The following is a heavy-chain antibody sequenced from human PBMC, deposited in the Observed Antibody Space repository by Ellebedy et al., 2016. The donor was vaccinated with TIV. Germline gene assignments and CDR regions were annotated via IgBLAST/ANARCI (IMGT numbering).Heavy chain of an antibody. Sequence: MPSETLSLTCTVSGGSVSSGSYYWSWIRQPPGKGLEWIGYIYYSGSTNYNPSLKSRVTISVDTSKNQFSLKLSSVTAADTAVYYCARGAGGSYLTPVDYWGQGTLVTVSS. J-gene: IGHJ4*02. CDR2: IYYSGST. V-gene: IGHV4-61*01. CDR3: ARGAGGSYLTPVDY. D-gene: IGHD1-26*01. CDR1: GGSVSSGSYY.